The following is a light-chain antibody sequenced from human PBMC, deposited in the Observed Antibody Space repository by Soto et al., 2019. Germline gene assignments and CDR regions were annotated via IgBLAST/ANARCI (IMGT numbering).Light chain of an antibody. CDR1: QTISSW. V-gene: IGKV1-5*03. Sequence: DIQIAQSPSNLSGSVGDRVTITCRASQTISSWLAWYQQKPGKAPKLLIYKASTLESGVPSRFSVSGSGTVFTLTISSLQPDYFATYYCQQYNSYFTFGQGTRLEIK. J-gene: IGKJ5*01. CDR3: QQYNSYFT. CDR2: KAS.